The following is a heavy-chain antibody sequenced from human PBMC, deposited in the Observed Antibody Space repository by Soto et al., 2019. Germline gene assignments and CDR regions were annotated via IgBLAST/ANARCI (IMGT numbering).Heavy chain of an antibody. V-gene: IGHV4-4*02. CDR3: ARETYSNYGGWIDF. CDR2: IYHSGDT. J-gene: IGHJ4*02. D-gene: IGHD4-4*01. Sequence: QVQLQESGPRLVKPSGTLFLTCTVSGGSITSNNWWTWVRQPPGKGLEWIGEIYHSGDTNFKPSLESRVSISVDKSKNQMSLRLNSVTAAYTAVYYCARETYSNYGGWIDFWGQGALVTVSS. CDR1: GGSITSNNW.